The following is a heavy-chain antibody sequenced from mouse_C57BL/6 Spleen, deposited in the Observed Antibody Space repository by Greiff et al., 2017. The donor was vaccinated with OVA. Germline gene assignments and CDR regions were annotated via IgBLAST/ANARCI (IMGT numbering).Heavy chain of an antibody. Sequence: QVQLQQSGAELVKPGASVKLSCKASGYTFTEYTIHWVKQRSGQGLEWIGWFYPGSGSIKYNEKFKDKATLTADKSSSTVYMELSRLTSEDSAVYFCARHLSYDGYYFFYAMDYWGQGTSVTVSS. J-gene: IGHJ4*01. CDR3: ARHLSYDGYYFFYAMDY. CDR1: GYTFTEYT. CDR2: FYPGSGSI. V-gene: IGHV1-62-2*01. D-gene: IGHD2-3*01.